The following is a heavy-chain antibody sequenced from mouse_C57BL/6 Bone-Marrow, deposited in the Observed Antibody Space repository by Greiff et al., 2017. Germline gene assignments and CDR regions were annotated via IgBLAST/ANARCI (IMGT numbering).Heavy chain of an antibody. CDR1: GFTFSSYA. J-gene: IGHJ1*03. CDR2: ISDGGSYT. D-gene: IGHD1-1*02. V-gene: IGHV5-4*03. CDR3: ARAGGYYGWYFDV. Sequence: EVKVEESGGGLVKPGGSLKLSCAASGFTFSSYAMSWVRQTPEKRLEWVATISDGGSYTYYPDNVKGRFTISRDNAKNNLYLQMSHLKSEDTAMYYCARAGGYYGWYFDVWGTGTTVTVSS.